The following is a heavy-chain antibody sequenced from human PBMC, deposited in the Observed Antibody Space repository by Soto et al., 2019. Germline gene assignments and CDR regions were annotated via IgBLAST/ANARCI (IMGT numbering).Heavy chain of an antibody. CDR2: IIPIFGTA. Sequence: SVKVSCKASGGTFSSYAISWVRQAPGQGLEWMGGIIPIFGTANYAQKFQGRVTITADKSTSTAYMELSSLRSEDMAVYYCARDNRYYYDSSGYYYGDYYYYYGMDVWGQGTTVTVSS. V-gene: IGHV1-69*06. CDR1: GGTFSSYA. CDR3: ARDNRYYYDSSGYYYGDYYYYYGMDV. J-gene: IGHJ6*02. D-gene: IGHD3-22*01.